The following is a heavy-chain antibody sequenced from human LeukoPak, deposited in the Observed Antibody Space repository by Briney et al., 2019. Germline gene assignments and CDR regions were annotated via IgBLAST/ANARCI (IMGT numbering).Heavy chain of an antibody. CDR2: IGGSGVDA. J-gene: IGHJ4*02. CDR3: ARGGDSPMIVDH. CDR1: GFTFTIYG. Sequence: GGSPRLSCAASGFTFTIYGTNGVRQAPGKGLEWVAYIGGSGVDADYTEFGMGRFTITRDNARNSLYLQMNGLRDEDTAIYYCARGGDSPMIVDHWGQGILVTVAS. V-gene: IGHV3-48*02. D-gene: IGHD2-21*01.